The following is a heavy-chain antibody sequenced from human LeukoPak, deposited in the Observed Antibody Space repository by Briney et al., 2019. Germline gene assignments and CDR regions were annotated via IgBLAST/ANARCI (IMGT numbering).Heavy chain of an antibody. Sequence: SETLSLTCAVYGGSFGGYYWSWIRQPPGKGLEWIGEINHSGSTNDNPSLKSRVTISVDTSKNQFSLKLSSVTAADTAVYYCAAGYCSGGSCYSGYWGQGTLVTVSS. J-gene: IGHJ4*02. CDR1: GGSFGGYY. CDR2: INHSGST. V-gene: IGHV4-34*01. CDR3: AAGYCSGGSCYSGY. D-gene: IGHD2-15*01.